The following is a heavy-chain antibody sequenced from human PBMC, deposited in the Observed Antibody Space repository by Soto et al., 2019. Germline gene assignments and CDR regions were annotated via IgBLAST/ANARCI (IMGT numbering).Heavy chain of an antibody. CDR3: ARVAPKSSGSHLFYCDS. J-gene: IGHJ4*01. CDR2: IYYSVST. D-gene: IGHD1-26*01. V-gene: IGHV4-61*01. CDR1: GGSASSGSYY. Sequence: ETRSLTCTVSGGSASSGSYYWSWIRQPPGKGLEWIGYIYYSVSTNYNPSLKSRVTISVDTSKNQFSLKLSSVTAADTAVYYCARVAPKSSGSHLFYCDSWVQRSLVIVSP.